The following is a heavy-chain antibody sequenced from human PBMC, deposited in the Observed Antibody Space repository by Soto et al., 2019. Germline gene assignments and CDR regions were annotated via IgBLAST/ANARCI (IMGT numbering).Heavy chain of an antibody. Sequence: EVQLVESGGGLVQPGGSLRLSCAASEFTFNNYWMHWVRQVPGKGLEWVSRINTDGSTTNYADSVMGRFTISGDNADITVYLQMTSLRAEDTAVYYCARGIYLKYGLDVWGQGATVTVSS. V-gene: IGHV3-74*01. CDR1: EFTFNNYW. J-gene: IGHJ6*02. CDR3: ARGIYLKYGLDV. D-gene: IGHD3-16*02. CDR2: INTDGSTT.